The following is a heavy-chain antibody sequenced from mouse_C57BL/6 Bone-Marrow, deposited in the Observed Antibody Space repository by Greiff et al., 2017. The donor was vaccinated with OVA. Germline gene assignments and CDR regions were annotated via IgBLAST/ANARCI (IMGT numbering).Heavy chain of an antibody. CDR3: ARERYAMDN. Sequence: LQESGPELVKPGASVKISCKASGYSFTSYYIHWVKQRPGQGLEWIGWLYPGSGNTKYNEKFKGKATLTADTSSSTAYMQLSSLTSEDSAVYYCARERYAMDNWGQGTSVTVSS. J-gene: IGHJ4*01. CDR1: GYSFTSYY. CDR2: LYPGSGNT. V-gene: IGHV1-66*01.